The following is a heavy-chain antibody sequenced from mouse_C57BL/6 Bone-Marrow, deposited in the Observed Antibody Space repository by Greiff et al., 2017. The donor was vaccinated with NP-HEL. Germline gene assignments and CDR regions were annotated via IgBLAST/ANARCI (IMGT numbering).Heavy chain of an antibody. CDR2: IWGDGST. Sequence: VQLQQSGPGLVAPSQSLSITCTVSGFSLTSYGVSWVRQPPGKGLEWLGVIWGDGSTNYHSAHISRLSISKDNSKSQVFLKLNSLQTDDTATYYCAKDEKTVVATDYAMDYWGQGTSVTVSS. J-gene: IGHJ4*01. D-gene: IGHD1-1*01. CDR1: GFSLTSYG. V-gene: IGHV2-3*01. CDR3: AKDEKTVVATDYAMDY.